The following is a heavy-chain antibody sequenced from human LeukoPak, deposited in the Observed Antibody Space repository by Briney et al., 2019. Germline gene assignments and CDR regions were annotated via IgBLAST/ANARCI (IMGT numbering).Heavy chain of an antibody. J-gene: IGHJ5*02. CDR1: RFSFSNYA. V-gene: IGHV3-33*01. CDR2: IWYDGSNK. Sequence: GRSLRLSCAASRFSFSNYAMHWVRQAPGKGLEWVAVIWYDGSNKYYADSVKGRFTISRDNSQNMLYLQIKSLRAEDTAVYYCARDRTTVTTYGWFDPWGQGTLVTVSS. D-gene: IGHD4-17*01. CDR3: ARDRTTVTTYGWFDP.